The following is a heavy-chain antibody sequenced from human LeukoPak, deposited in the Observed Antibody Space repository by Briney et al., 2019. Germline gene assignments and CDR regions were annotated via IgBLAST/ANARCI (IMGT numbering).Heavy chain of an antibody. Sequence: SVKVSCKASGGTFSSYAISWVRQAPGQGLEWMGGIIPIFGTANYAQKFQGRVTITADESTSTAYMELSSLRSEDTAVYYCARNPPLTGDFDFWGPGTMVTVSS. D-gene: IGHD7-27*01. CDR3: ARNPPLTGDFDF. J-gene: IGHJ4*02. CDR1: GGTFSSYA. CDR2: IIPIFGTA. V-gene: IGHV1-69*13.